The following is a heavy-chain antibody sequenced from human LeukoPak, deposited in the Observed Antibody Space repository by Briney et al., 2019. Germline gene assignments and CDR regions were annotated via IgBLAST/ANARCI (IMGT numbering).Heavy chain of an antibody. D-gene: IGHD3-22*01. J-gene: IGHJ4*02. Sequence: GGSLRLSCAASGFTFSDYYMSWIRQAPGKGLEWVSYISSSGSTIYYADSVKGRFAISRDNAKNSLYLQMNSLRAEDTAVYYCARATTYYYDSSVGYWGQGTLVTVSS. CDR2: ISSSGSTI. CDR3: ARATTYYYDSSVGY. CDR1: GFTFSDYY. V-gene: IGHV3-11*04.